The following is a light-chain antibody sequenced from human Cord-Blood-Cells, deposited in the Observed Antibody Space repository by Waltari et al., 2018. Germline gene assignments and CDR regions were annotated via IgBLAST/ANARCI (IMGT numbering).Light chain of an antibody. Sequence: DIVMTQSPDSLAVSLGERATINCKSSQSVLYSSNNKNYLAWYQQKPGPPPKLLIYWASTREAGVPDRFSGSGSGTYFTLTISSLQAEDVAVYYCQQYYSTPPTFGQGTKVEIK. J-gene: IGKJ1*01. CDR2: WAS. CDR3: QQYYSTPPT. CDR1: QSVLYSSNNKNY. V-gene: IGKV4-1*01.